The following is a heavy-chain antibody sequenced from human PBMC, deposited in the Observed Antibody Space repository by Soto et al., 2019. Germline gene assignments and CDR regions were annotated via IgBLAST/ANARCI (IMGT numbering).Heavy chain of an antibody. CDR3: ASSPHKDSRPDY. CDR2: IKYDGSEK. V-gene: IGHV3-7*03. CDR1: GFTFSSYW. J-gene: IGHJ4*02. D-gene: IGHD3-22*01. Sequence: EVQLVESGGGLVQPGGSLRLSCAASGFTFSSYWMSWVRQAPGRGLEWMANIKYDGSEKYYVDSVKGRLTISRDNAKNSLYLQMNSLRAEDTAMYYCASSPHKDSRPDYWGQGTLVTVSS.